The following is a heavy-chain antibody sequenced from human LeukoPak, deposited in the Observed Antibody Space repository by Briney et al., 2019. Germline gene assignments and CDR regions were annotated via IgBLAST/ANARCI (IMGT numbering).Heavy chain of an antibody. V-gene: IGHV3-74*01. D-gene: IGHD4-11*01. Sequence: GRSLRLSCAASGFTFSSYWMHWVGQAPGKGLVWVSRINSDGSSTSYADSVKGRFTISRDNAKNTLYLQMNSLRAEDTAVYYCARATTVTTFFDYWGQGTLVTVSS. CDR2: INSDGSST. J-gene: IGHJ4*02. CDR3: ARATTVTTFFDY. CDR1: GFTFSSYW.